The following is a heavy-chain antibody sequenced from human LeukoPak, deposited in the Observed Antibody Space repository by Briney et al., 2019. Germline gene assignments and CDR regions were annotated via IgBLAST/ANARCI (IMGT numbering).Heavy chain of an antibody. D-gene: IGHD3-3*01. Sequence: GGSLRLSCAASGFTVSSNYMSWVRQAPGKGLEWVSVIYSGGSTYYADSVKGRFTISRDNSKNTLYLQMNSLRAEDTAVYYCARGHSYYDFWSGYGNFDYWGQGTLVTVSS. CDR3: ARGHSYYDFWSGYGNFDY. V-gene: IGHV3-66*01. J-gene: IGHJ4*02. CDR1: GFTVSSNY. CDR2: IYSGGST.